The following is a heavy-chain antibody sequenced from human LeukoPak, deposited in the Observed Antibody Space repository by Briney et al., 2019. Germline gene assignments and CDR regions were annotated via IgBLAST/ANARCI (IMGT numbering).Heavy chain of an antibody. Sequence: GGSLRLSCAASGFTFSSYSMNWVRQAPGKGLEWVSSISSSSSYIYCADSVKGRFTISRDNAKNSLYLQMNSLRAEDTAVYYCAREEYSSSPYFDYWGQGTLVTVSS. CDR1: GFTFSSYS. D-gene: IGHD6-6*01. CDR2: ISSSSSYI. J-gene: IGHJ4*02. V-gene: IGHV3-21*01. CDR3: AREEYSSSPYFDY.